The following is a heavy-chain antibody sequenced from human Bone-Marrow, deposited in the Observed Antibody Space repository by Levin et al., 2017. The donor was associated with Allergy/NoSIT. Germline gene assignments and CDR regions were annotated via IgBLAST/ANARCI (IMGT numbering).Heavy chain of an antibody. V-gene: IGHV3-11*01. Sequence: GGSLRLSCEVSGLIFTDQYMAWIRQAPGKGLEWVSYISGRTSATYYADSVKGRFSISRDNAKKLLHLQMNSLRAEDTAMYYCAGSYDSSGYYGHFANWGQGTLVTVSP. D-gene: IGHD3-22*01. CDR1: GLIFTDQY. J-gene: IGHJ4*02. CDR3: AGSYDSSGYYGHFAN. CDR2: ISGRTSAT.